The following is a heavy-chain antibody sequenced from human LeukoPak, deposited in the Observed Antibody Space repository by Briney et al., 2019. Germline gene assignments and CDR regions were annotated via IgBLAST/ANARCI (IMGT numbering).Heavy chain of an antibody. J-gene: IGHJ4*02. D-gene: IGHD3-9*01. V-gene: IGHV1-24*01. Sequence: ASVKVSCKVSGYTLTELSMHWVRQAPGKGLEWMGGFDPEDGETIYAQKFQGRVTMTEDTSTDTAYMELSSLRSEDTAVYYCATAVKLRYFDWLDTRYFDYWGQGTLVTVSS. CDR1: GYTLTELS. CDR3: ATAVKLRYFDWLDTRYFDY. CDR2: FDPEDGET.